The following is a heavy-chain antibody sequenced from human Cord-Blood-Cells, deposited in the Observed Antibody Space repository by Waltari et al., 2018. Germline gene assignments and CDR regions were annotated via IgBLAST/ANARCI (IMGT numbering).Heavy chain of an antibody. Sequence: EVQLVESGGGLVKPGWSLGLSGAASGFTFSSYSMNWVGQAPGKGLEWFSAISSSRSYIYYADSVKGRFTISRDNAKNSLYLQMNSLRAEDTAVYYCARNDDFWSGYDYWGQGTLVTVSS. D-gene: IGHD3-3*01. J-gene: IGHJ4*02. CDR2: ISSSRSYI. CDR3: ARNDDFWSGYDY. CDR1: GFTFSSYS. V-gene: IGHV3-21*01.